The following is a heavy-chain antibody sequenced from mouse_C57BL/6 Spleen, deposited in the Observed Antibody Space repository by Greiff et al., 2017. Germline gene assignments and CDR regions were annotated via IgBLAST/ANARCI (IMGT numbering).Heavy chain of an antibody. Sequence: EVMLVESGGDLVKPGGSLKLSCAASGFTFSSYGMSWVRQTPDKRLEWVATISSGGSYTYYPDSVKGRFTISRDNAKNTLYLQMSSLKSEDTAMYYCARPKSNYYFDYWGQGTTLTVSS. V-gene: IGHV5-6*02. CDR1: GFTFSSYG. J-gene: IGHJ2*01. D-gene: IGHD2-5*01. CDR2: ISSGGSYT. CDR3: ARPKSNYYFDY.